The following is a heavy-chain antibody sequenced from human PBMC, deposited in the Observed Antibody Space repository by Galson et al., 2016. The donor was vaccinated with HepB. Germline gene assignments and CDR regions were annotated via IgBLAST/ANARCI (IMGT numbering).Heavy chain of an antibody. CDR1: GYTFTTYA. J-gene: IGHJ4*02. Sequence: ASGYTFTTYAMNWVRQAPGQGLECMGWINTNTGNPTYAQGFTGRFVFSLDTSVSTAYLQISGLKDEDTAVYYCATSAGRGVYDYWGQGTLVTVSS. CDR2: INTNTGNP. D-gene: IGHD2-8*01. CDR3: ATSAGRGVYDY. V-gene: IGHV7-4-1*02.